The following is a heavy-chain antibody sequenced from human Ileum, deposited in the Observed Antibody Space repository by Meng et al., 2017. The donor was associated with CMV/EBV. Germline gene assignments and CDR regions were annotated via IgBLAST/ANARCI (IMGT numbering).Heavy chain of an antibody. J-gene: IGHJ4*02. CDR3: ARESEYSSSPFDY. CDR1: GGSFSGYY. CDR2: INHSGST. D-gene: IGHD6-6*01. Sequence: CAVYGGSFSGYYWSWIRQPPGKGLEWIGEINHSGSTNYNPSLKSRVTISVDTSKNQFSLKLSSVTAADTAVYYCARESEYSSSPFDYWGQGTLVTVSS. V-gene: IGHV4-34*01.